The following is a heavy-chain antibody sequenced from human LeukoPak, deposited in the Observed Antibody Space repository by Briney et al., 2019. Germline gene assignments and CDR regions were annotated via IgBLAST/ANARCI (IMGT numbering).Heavy chain of an antibody. V-gene: IGHV4-4*09. CDR2: IYTSGST. Sequence: PSETLSLTCTVSGGSISCYYWSWIRQPPGKGLEWIGYIYTSGSTNYNPSLKSRVTISVDTSKNQFSLKLSSVTAADTAVYYCARLTYDDFWSGFDYWGQGTLVAVSS. CDR3: ARLTYDDFWSGFDY. CDR1: GGSISCYY. D-gene: IGHD3-3*01. J-gene: IGHJ4*02.